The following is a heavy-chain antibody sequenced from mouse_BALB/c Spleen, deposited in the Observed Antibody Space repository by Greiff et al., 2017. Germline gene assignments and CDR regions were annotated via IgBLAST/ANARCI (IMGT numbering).Heavy chain of an antibody. Sequence: QVQLQQSGAELVRPGTSVKISCKASGYTFTNYWLGWVKQRPGHGLEWIGDIYPGGGYTNYNEKFKGKATLTADTSSSTAYMQLSSPTSEDSAVYFCARRGAYYGNYYAMDYWGQGTSVTVSS. D-gene: IGHD2-10*01. CDR3: ARRGAYYGNYYAMDY. V-gene: IGHV1-63*02. CDR2: IYPGGGYT. CDR1: GYTFTNYW. J-gene: IGHJ4*01.